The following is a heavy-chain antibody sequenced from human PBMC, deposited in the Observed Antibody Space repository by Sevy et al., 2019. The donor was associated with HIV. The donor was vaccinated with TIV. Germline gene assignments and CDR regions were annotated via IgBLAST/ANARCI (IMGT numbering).Heavy chain of an antibody. CDR3: AKCVAGALAALDI. CDR2: ISDGGGNT. CDR1: GFTFCNYV. V-gene: IGHV3-23*01. D-gene: IGHD3-10*01. J-gene: IGHJ3*02. Sequence: GESLKISCGASGFTFCNYVMNWVRQPPGKGLEWVSVISDGGGNTYYADSVKGRFTISRDDSKSTLYLKMNSLGVEDTAGYFCAKCVAGALAALDIWGQGTMVTVSS.